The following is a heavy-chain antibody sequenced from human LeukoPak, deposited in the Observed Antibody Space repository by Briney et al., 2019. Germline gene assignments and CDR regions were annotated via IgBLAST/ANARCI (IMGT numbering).Heavy chain of an antibody. CDR1: GGSIRNISYY. D-gene: IGHD3-16*02. CDR2: IFYSGTT. CDR3: LRAWGSYRANFDY. Sequence: SETLSLTCTVSGGSIRNISYYWGWIRQPPGTGLEWIGSIFYSGTTTYNPSLRSRATISVDTSKKQFSLKLASVTAADTAVYYCLRAWGSYRANFDYWGQGTLVTVSS. J-gene: IGHJ4*02. V-gene: IGHV4-39*01.